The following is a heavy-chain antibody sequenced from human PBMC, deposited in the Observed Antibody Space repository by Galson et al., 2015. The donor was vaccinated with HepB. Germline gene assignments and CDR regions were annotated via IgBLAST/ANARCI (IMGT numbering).Heavy chain of an antibody. CDR2: INPSGGST. J-gene: IGHJ4*02. V-gene: IGHV1-46*01. Sequence: SVKVSCKASGYTFTSYYMHWVRQAPGQGLEWMGIINPSGGSTSYAQKFQGGVTMTRDTSTSTVYMELSSLRSEDTAVYYCARTPVRAVAGTPPFDYWGQGTLVTVSS. CDR1: GYTFTSYY. D-gene: IGHD6-19*01. CDR3: ARTPVRAVAGTPPFDY.